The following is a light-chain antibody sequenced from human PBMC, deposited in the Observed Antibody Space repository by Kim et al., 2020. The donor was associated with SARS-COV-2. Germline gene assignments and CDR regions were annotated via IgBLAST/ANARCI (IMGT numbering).Light chain of an antibody. J-gene: IGLJ2*01. CDR3: CSGAGNSIRV. CDR2: DVS. V-gene: IGLV2-11*01. Sequence: QSALTQPRSVSGSPGQSVTISCTGTSSDVGAYNYVSWYQQHPGQAPKLMIYDVSKRPSGVPDRFSAFKSGNTASLTISGLQAEDEADYYCCSGAGNSIRVFGGGTQLTVL. CDR1: SSDVGAYNY.